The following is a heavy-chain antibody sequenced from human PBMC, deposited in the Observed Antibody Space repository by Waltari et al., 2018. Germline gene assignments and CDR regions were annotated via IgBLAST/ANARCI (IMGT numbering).Heavy chain of an antibody. J-gene: IGHJ4*02. CDR3: ARGRAPRTTVTS. CDR2: TNPDSGGS. CDR1: GYTFTRYY. Sequence: QVQLVQSGAEVKKPGASVKVSCKASGYTFTRYYMHGVRQATGQGSEGMGCTNPDSGGSNYAQKFQGRITMTRYTSISTADMGLSRRGSDATAVYYCARGRAPRTTVTSWGQGTLVTVSS. D-gene: IGHD4-4*01. V-gene: IGHV1-2*02.